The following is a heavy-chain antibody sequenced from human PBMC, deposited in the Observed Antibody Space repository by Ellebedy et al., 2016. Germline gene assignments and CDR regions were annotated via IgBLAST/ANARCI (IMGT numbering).Heavy chain of an antibody. V-gene: IGHV3-23*01. J-gene: IGHJ2*01. Sequence: GESLKISCAASGFTFSSYAMSWVRQAPGKGLEWVSAISGSGGSTYYADSVKGRFTISRDNSKNTLYLQMNSLRAEDTAVYYCARVRGYSSGWYSLTDWYFDLWGRGTLVTVSS. D-gene: IGHD6-19*01. CDR3: ARVRGYSSGWYSLTDWYFDL. CDR2: ISGSGGST. CDR1: GFTFSSYA.